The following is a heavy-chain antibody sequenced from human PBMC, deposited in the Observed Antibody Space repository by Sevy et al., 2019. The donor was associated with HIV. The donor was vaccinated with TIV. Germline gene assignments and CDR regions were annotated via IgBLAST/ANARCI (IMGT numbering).Heavy chain of an antibody. V-gene: IGHV3-23*01. CDR1: GFIFNSYG. CDR2: ISGSGGSI. CDR3: RGVGTTTNFDY. D-gene: IGHD1-26*01. Sequence: GGSLRLSCAASGFIFNSYGVSWVRQAPGKGMEWVSGISGSGGSIYYADSVKGRFTISRDNFKNTLYLQMNSLRAEDTAVYYCRGVGTTTNFDYWGQGTLVTVSS. J-gene: IGHJ4*02.